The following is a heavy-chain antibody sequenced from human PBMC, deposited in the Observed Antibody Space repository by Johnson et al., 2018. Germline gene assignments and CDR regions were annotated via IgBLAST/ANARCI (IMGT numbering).Heavy chain of an antibody. CDR3: AGDKSYAFDI. Sequence: VQLVESGGGLVQPGGSLRLSCAASGFTFSTYSMNWVRQAPGKGLEWVSYITGSSGTVWYADYVKGRFTISRDNAKKSLPLQMNSLRDEDPAVYYCAGDKSYAFDIWGQGTMVTVSS. V-gene: IGHV3-48*02. CDR2: ITGSSGTV. J-gene: IGHJ3*02. CDR1: GFTFSTYS.